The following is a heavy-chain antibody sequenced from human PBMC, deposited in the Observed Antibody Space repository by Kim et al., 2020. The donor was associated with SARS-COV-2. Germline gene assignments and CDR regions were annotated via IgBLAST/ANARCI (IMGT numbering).Heavy chain of an antibody. CDR1: GGTFSSYA. Sequence: SVKVSCKASGGTFSSYAISWVRQAPGQGLEWMGGIIPIFGTANYAQKFQGRVTITADESTSTAYMELSSLRSEDTAVYYCARDLLYYYDMCYWGQGTLVTVSS. V-gene: IGHV1-69*13. J-gene: IGHJ4*02. CDR3: ARDLLYYYDMCY. CDR2: IIPIFGTA. D-gene: IGHD3-22*01.